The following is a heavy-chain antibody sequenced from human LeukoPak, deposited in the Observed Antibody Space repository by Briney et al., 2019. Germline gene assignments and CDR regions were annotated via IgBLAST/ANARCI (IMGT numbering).Heavy chain of an antibody. D-gene: IGHD2-21*01. CDR1: GFSLSTSGMC. Sequence: RESGPALVKPTQTLTLTCTFSGFSLSTSGMCVSWIRQPPGKAPEWLARIDWDDDKYYTTSLKTRLSISKDTSKNQVVLTMTNMDPVDTATYFCARDLAFCGGGVCRVAAFDIWGQGTMVTVSS. CDR3: ARDLAFCGGGVCRVAAFDI. V-gene: IGHV2-70*11. CDR2: IDWDDDK. J-gene: IGHJ3*02.